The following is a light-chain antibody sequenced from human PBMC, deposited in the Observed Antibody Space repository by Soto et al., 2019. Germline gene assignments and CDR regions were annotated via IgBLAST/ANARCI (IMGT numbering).Light chain of an antibody. CDR1: RSDVGGYKY. V-gene: IGLV2-14*01. Sequence: QSVLTQPASVSGSPGQSITISCTGTRSDVGGYKYVSWYQQHPGKAPKLMIYEVSNRPSGVSNRFSGSKSGNTASLTISGLQAEDEADYFCSSYTSSSALVFGGGTKLTVL. J-gene: IGLJ2*01. CDR2: EVS. CDR3: SSYTSSSALV.